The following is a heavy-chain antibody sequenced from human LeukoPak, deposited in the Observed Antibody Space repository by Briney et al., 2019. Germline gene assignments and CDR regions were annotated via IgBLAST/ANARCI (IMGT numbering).Heavy chain of an antibody. CDR1: GYTFTNYA. D-gene: IGHD1-26*01. V-gene: IGHV1-3*01. J-gene: IGHJ4*02. Sequence: GASVKVSCKASGYTFTNYAMHWVRQAPGQRLEWMGWINAGNGNTKYSQKFQGRVTITRDTSANTAYMELSSLTSEDTAVYYCASGGSYDTFDYWGQGTLVTVSS. CDR2: INAGNGNT. CDR3: ASGGSYDTFDY.